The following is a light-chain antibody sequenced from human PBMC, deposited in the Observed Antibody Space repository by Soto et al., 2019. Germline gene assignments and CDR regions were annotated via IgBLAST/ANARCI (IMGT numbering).Light chain of an antibody. CDR2: RNG. J-gene: IGLJ1*01. CDR1: SSNIGTYY. V-gene: IGLV1-47*01. CDR3: ATWDDRLRAYV. Sequence: QPVLTQPPSASGTPGQRVTISCSGSSSNIGTYYVDWYQQLPGTAPKLLIHRNGQRPSGVPDRFSGSKSGTSASLAISGLRSEHEADYYCATWDDRLRAYVIGAGTKV.